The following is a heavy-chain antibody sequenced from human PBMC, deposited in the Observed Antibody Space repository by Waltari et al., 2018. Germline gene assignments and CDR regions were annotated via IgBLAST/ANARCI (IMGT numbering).Heavy chain of an antibody. D-gene: IGHD2-2*01. J-gene: IGHJ4*02. CDR3: ARYCSSTSCYGPLFDY. CDR1: GGSISSSSYY. CDR2: IYYSGST. Sequence: QLQLQESGPGLVKPSETLSLTCTVSGGSISSSSYYWGWIRQPPGKGLEWIGSIYYSGSTYYNPAFKRRVTISVDTSKNQFALKLSSVTAADTAVYYCARYCSSTSCYGPLFDYWGQGTLVTVSS. V-gene: IGHV4-39*01.